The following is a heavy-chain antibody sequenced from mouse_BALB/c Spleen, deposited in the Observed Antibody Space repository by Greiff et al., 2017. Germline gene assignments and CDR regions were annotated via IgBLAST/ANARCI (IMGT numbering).Heavy chain of an antibody. V-gene: IGHV2-6-7*01. D-gene: IGHD2-10*01. CDR1: GFSLTGYG. CDR2: IWGDGST. Sequence: VHLVESGPGLVAPSQSLSITCTVSGFSLTGYGVNWVRQPPGKGLEWLGMIWGDGSTDYNSALKSRLSISKDNSKSQVFLKMNSLQTDDTARYYCARETYYGNYVDAMDYWGQGTSVTVSS. CDR3: ARETYYGNYVDAMDY. J-gene: IGHJ4*01.